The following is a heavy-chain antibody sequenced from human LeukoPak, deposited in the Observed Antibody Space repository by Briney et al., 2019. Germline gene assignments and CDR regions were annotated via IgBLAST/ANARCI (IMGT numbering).Heavy chain of an antibody. D-gene: IGHD6-19*01. V-gene: IGHV1-46*01. CDR2: INSSGGST. J-gene: IGHJ4*02. CDR1: GYTFSIYG. CDR3: ARFAVHRRLTVAGQFGLDY. Sequence: ASVKVSCKASGYTFSIYGFSWVRQAPGQGLEWMGIINSSGGSTNYAQKFQGRVTMTRDTSTSTVYMELSSLRSEDTAVYYCARFAVHRRLTVAGQFGLDYWGQGTLVTVSS.